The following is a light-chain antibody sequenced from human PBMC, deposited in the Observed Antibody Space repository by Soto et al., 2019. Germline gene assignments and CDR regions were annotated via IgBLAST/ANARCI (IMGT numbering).Light chain of an antibody. CDR1: QVVSST. CDR3: LQFKNWPYT. CDR2: DAS. V-gene: IGKV3-15*01. J-gene: IGKJ2*01. Sequence: EIVMTQSPATLSVSLGESAPLSCRASQVVSSTLAWYQQKPGQTPRLLIYDASTRAAGVPARFRGSGSGTEFTLTISSLQSEDFVVYYCLQFKNWPYTFGQGTKLEI.